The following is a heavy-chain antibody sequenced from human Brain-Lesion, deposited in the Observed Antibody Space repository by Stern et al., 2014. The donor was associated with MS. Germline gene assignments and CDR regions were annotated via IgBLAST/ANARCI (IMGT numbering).Heavy chain of an antibody. CDR2: ISDSGSV. CDR1: GGSIINYY. CDR3: ARGDIVVVPAARSFGSDYYYPGLDV. D-gene: IGHD2-2*01. V-gene: IGHV4-59*01. Sequence: QMQLQESGPGLVKPSETLSLTCTVSGGSIINYYWTWIRQPPGKGLEWIGHISDSGSVDYTHSLKSPFAMSVDTSTNQFSLRLSSVTAADTAVYFCARGDIVVVPAARSFGSDYYYPGLDVWGQGTTISVS. J-gene: IGHJ6*02.